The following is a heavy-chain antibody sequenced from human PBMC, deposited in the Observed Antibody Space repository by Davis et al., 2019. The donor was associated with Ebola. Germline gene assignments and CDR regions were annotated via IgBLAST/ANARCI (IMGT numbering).Heavy chain of an antibody. J-gene: IGHJ6*02. D-gene: IGHD3/OR15-3a*01. CDR2: ISYDGSNK. Sequence: GESLKISCAASGFTFSSYGMHWVRQAPGKGLEWVAVISYDGSNKYYADSVKGRFTISRDNSKNTLYLQMNSLRPEDTAVYYCARELIWGMDVWGQGTTVTVSS. CDR3: ARELIWGMDV. V-gene: IGHV3-30*03. CDR1: GFTFSSYG.